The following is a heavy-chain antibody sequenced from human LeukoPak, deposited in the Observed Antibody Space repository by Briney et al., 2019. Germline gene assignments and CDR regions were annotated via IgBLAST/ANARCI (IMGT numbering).Heavy chain of an antibody. J-gene: IGHJ4*02. D-gene: IGHD6-19*01. CDR2: ISGSGGRT. CDR1: GFTFSSYG. Sequence: GGALRLSCEVSGFTFSSYGMSWVPQAPGRGLGWVSSISGSGGRTNHADSVKGRFTIHRDNSENTLYLQQNTLRAEDTAVYYCAKEGSSGWTRSFDYWGQGTLVTVSS. V-gene: IGHV3-23*01. CDR3: AKEGSSGWTRSFDY.